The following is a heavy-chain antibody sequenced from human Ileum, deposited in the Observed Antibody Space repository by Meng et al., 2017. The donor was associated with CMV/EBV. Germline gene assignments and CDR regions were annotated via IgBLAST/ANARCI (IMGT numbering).Heavy chain of an antibody. CDR3: GRAGARGVPVDI. V-gene: IGHV4-4*07. J-gene: IGHJ4*02. D-gene: IGHD3-10*01. Sequence: RLRDSGPGLVKPSEPLSLTCSVSGGSISDYHWTWIRKSAGKGLQWLGRLRTSGTIDHNPSFKSRVTLSIDTSKNQFSLKLTSVTAADTAVYYCGRAGARGVPVDIWGQGTLVTVSS. CDR2: LRTSGTI. CDR1: GGSISDYH.